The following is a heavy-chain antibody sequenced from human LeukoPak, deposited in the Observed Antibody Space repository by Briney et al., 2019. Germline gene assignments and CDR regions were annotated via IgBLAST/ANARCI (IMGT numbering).Heavy chain of an antibody. V-gene: IGHV3-74*01. J-gene: IGHJ4*02. CDR3: ARGTSREEILEWLLSPPLR. D-gene: IGHD3-3*01. CDR1: GFTFSSYW. CDR2: INSDGSST. Sequence: GGSLRLSCAASGFTFSSYWMHWVRQAPGKGLVWVSRINSDGSSTSYADSVKGRFTISRDNAKNTLYLQMNSLRAEDTAVYYCARGTSREEILEWLLSPPLRWGQGTLVTVSS.